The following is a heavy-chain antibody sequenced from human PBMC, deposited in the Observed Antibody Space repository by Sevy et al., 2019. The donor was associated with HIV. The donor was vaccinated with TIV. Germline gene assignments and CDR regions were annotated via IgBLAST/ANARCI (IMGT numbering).Heavy chain of an antibody. CDR1: GSTFSSYW. CDR3: ATSGGDT. D-gene: IGHD1-26*01. Sequence: GGSLRLSCAASGSTFSSYWMNWIRQAPGKGLEWVANIKQDGSEKYYVDSVKGRFTISRDNAKNSLYLEMNTLRAEDTAVYYCATSGGDTWGQGTLVTVSS. CDR2: IKQDGSEK. J-gene: IGHJ5*02. V-gene: IGHV3-7*01.